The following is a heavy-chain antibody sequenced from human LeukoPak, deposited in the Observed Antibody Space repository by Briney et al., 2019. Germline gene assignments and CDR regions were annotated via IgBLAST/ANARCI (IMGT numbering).Heavy chain of an antibody. CDR2: ISGSGGST. CDR3: VRRGDYFTY. V-gene: IGHV3-23*01. CDR1: AFTFSSYG. J-gene: IGHJ4*02. Sequence: GGSLRLSCAASAFTFSSYGMSWVRQAPGKGLEWVSGISGSGGSTYYADSVKGRFTTSRDNSKNTLYLQMNSLRAEDTAVYYCVRRGDYFTYWGQGTLVTVSS. D-gene: IGHD1-26*01.